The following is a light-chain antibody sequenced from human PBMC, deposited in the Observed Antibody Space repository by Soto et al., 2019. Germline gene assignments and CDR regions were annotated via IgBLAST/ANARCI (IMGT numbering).Light chain of an antibody. J-gene: IGKJ1*01. Sequence: AIQMPPSPSSLSASVGVRVTITCRASQGIATGVGWSQQKPGKAPKLLITAASSLQSGVPSRFSGSGSGTDFTLTSSSRQPEEWATEYCLQDYTYPGTFGQGTKVEIK. CDR2: AAS. V-gene: IGKV1-6*01. CDR3: LQDYTYPGT. CDR1: QGIATG.